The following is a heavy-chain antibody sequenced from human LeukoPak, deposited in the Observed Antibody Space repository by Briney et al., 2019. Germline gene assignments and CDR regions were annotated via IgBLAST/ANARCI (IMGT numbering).Heavy chain of an antibody. CDR1: GGSISSYY. CDR2: INHSGST. Sequence: SETLSLTCTVSGGSISSYYWSWIRQPPGKGLEWIGEINHSGSTNYNPSLKSRVTISVDTSKNQFSLKLSSVTAADTAVYYCAREYYGSGRTFDYWGQGTLVTVSS. J-gene: IGHJ4*02. D-gene: IGHD3-10*01. V-gene: IGHV4-34*01. CDR3: AREYYGSGRTFDY.